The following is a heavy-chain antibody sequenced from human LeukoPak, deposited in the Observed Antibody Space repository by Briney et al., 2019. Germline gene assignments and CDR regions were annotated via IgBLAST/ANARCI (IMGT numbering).Heavy chain of an antibody. V-gene: IGHV3-66*01. CDR3: ARDGGDYGVLFDY. D-gene: IGHD4-17*01. Sequence: PGGSLRLSCAASGFTFDDYGMSWVRQAPGKGLEWVSVIYSGGSTYYADSVKGRFTISRDNSKNTLYLQMNSLRAEDTAVYYCARDGGDYGVLFDYWGQGTLVTVSS. CDR2: IYSGGST. J-gene: IGHJ4*02. CDR1: GFTFDDYG.